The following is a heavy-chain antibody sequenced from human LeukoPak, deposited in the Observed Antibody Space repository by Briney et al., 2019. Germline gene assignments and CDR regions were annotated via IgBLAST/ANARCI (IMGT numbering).Heavy chain of an antibody. V-gene: IGHV3-23*01. CDR2: ISGGGANT. CDR1: KFTFSTTA. J-gene: IGHJ4*02. CDR3: AKESQTYYDIMTGYPNYYFDY. Sequence: GRSLRLSCAASKFTFSTTAMGWVRPAQGKGLEWVSAISGGGANTYYVDSVKGRFTISRDNSKNTLYLEMSSLRSDDTAVYYCAKESQTYYDIMTGYPNYYFDYWGQETLVTVSS. D-gene: IGHD3-9*01.